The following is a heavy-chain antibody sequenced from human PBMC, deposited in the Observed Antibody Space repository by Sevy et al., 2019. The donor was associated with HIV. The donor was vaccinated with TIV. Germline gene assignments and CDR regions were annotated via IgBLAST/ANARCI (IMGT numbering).Heavy chain of an antibody. CDR1: GGSISSISYY. J-gene: IGHJ4*02. CDR2: IYYSGST. D-gene: IGHD3-10*02. Sequence: SETLSLTCTVSGGSISSISYYWGWIRQPPGKGLEWIGSIYYSGSTYYNPSLKSRVTISVDTSKNQFSQKLSPVTAAVTAVYYGACHSVRRTFFTLGEYYFDYWGQGTLVTVSS. CDR3: ACHSVRRTFFTLGEYYFDY. V-gene: IGHV4-39*01.